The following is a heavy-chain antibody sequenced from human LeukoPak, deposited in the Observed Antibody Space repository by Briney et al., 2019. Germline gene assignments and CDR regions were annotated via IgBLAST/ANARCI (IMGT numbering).Heavy chain of an antibody. CDR2: ISYDGSNK. CDR3: ASPERGYYSKNYYYGMDV. Sequence: GGSLRLSCAASGFTFSSYAMSWVRQAPGKGLEWVAVISYDGSNKYYADSVKGRFTISRDNSKNTLYLQMNSLRAEDTAVYYCASPERGYYSKNYYYGMDVWGQGTTVTVSS. J-gene: IGHJ6*02. V-gene: IGHV3-30-3*01. CDR1: GFTFSSYA. D-gene: IGHD3-22*01.